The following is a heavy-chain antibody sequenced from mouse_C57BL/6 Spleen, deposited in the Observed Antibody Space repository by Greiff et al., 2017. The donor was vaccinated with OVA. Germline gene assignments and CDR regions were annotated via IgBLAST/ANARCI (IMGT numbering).Heavy chain of an antibody. V-gene: IGHV1-50*01. CDR1: GYTFTSYW. CDR2: IDPSDSYT. Sequence: QVQLQQPGAELVKPGASVKLSCKASGYTFTSYWMQWVKQRPGQGLEWIGEIDPSDSYTNYNQKFKGKATLTVDTSSSTAYMQLSNLTSEDSAVYYCARGPPGDYFDYWGQGTTLTVSS. J-gene: IGHJ2*01. CDR3: ARGPPGDYFDY.